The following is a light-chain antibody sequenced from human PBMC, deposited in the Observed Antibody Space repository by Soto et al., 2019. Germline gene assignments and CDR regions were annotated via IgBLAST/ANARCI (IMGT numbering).Light chain of an antibody. CDR1: SGDVGGYNY. J-gene: IGLJ1*01. CDR3: SSYTSSSTYV. V-gene: IGLV2-14*01. CDR2: EVS. Sequence: QSVLTQPASVSGSPGQSITISCTGTSGDVGGYNYVSWYQQHPGKAPKLMIYEVSNRPSGVSNRFSGSKSGNTASLTISGLQAEDEADYYCSSYTSSSTYVFGTGTKLTVL.